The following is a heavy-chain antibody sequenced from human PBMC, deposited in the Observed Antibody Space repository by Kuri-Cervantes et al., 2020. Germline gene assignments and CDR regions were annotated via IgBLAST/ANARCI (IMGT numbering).Heavy chain of an antibody. CDR1: GGSFSGYY. V-gene: IGHV4-34*01. CDR2: INHSGST. Sequence: ESLKISCAVYGGSFSGYYWSWIRQPPGKGLEWIGEINHSGSTNYNPSLKSRVTISVDTSKNQFSLKLSSVTAADTAVYYCARDWSGYGDEMGYFDDWGQGTLVTVSS. CDR3: ARDWSGYGDEMGYFDD. J-gene: IGHJ4*02. D-gene: IGHD4-17*01.